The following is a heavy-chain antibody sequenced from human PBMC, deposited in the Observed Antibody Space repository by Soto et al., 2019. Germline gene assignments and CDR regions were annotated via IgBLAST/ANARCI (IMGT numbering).Heavy chain of an antibody. D-gene: IGHD2-15*01. CDR3: AKEKDCSGGSCQLFDY. J-gene: IGHJ4*02. CDR1: GFTFSSYA. V-gene: IGHV3-23*01. CDR2: ISGSGGST. Sequence: GGSLRLSCAASGFTFSSYAMSWVRQAPGKGLEWVSAISGSGGSTYYADSVKGRFTISRDNSKNTLYLQMNSLRAEDTAIYYCAKEKDCSGGSCQLFDYWGQGTLVTVSS.